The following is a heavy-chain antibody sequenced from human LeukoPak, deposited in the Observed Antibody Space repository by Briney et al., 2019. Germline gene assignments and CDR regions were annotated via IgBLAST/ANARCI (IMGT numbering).Heavy chain of an antibody. D-gene: IGHD4-17*01. CDR3: AKDRYGDYVYYYMDV. V-gene: IGHV1-2*02. Sequence: GASVKVSCKASGYTFTDYYIQWVRQAPGQGLEWVGWINPNSGDTNYAQKFQGRVTVTRDTSINTAYMELSRLTSDDTAVYYCAKDRYGDYVYYYMDVWGRGTTVTVSS. CDR2: INPNSGDT. CDR1: GYTFTDYY. J-gene: IGHJ6*03.